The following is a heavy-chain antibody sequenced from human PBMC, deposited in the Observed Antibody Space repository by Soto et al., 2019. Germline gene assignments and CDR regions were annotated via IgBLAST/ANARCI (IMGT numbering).Heavy chain of an antibody. V-gene: IGHV4-34*01. J-gene: IGHJ4*02. D-gene: IGHD3-9*01. Sequence: PGKGLEWIGEINHSGSTNYDPSLKSRVTISVDTSKNQFSLKLSSVTAADTAVYYCARGDLWLRKHALDYWGQGTLVTVSS. CDR3: ARGDLWLRKHALDY. CDR2: INHSGST.